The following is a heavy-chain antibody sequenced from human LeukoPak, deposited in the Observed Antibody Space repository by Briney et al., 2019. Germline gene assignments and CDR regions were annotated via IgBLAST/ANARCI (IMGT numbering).Heavy chain of an antibody. CDR1: GYTFTSYA. CDR2: INAGNGNT. V-gene: IGHV1-3*01. J-gene: IGHJ3*02. D-gene: IGHD2-2*01. CDR3: ARERGYCSSTSCYRGAFDI. Sequence: ASVKVSCKASGYTFTSYAMHWVRQAPGQRREWMGWINAGNGNTKYSQKFQGRVTITRDTSASTAYMELSSLRSEDTAVYYCARERGYCSSTSCYRGAFDIWGQGTMVTVSS.